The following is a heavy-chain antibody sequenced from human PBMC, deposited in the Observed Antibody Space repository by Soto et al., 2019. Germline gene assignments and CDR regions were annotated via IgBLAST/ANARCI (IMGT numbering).Heavy chain of an antibody. CDR3: ARSPGRDGYNNFDY. V-gene: IGHV3-21*01. CDR2: ISSSSDYI. J-gene: IGHJ4*02. CDR1: GFTFSIYS. Sequence: GGSLRLSCAASGFTFSIYSMNWVRQAPGKGLEWVSSISSSSDYIYYADSVRGRFTISRDNAKNSLYLQMNSLGADDTAVYYCARSPGRDGYNNFDYWGQGILVTVSS. D-gene: IGHD5-12*01.